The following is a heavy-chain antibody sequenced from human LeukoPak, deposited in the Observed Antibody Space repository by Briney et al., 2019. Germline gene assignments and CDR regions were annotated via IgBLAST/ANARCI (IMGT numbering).Heavy chain of an antibody. CDR1: GCTISSYY. CDR3: ARHAYYYDSSGYLPYYFDY. D-gene: IGHD3-22*01. V-gene: IGHV4-59*08. Sequence: SETLSLTCTVSGCTISSYYWSWIRQPPGKGLEWIGFIHSNGNTNYNPSLMSRVTISVDTTKNQFSQKLNSVTAADTAVYDCARHAYYYDSSGYLPYYFDYWGQGTLVTVSS. J-gene: IGHJ4*02. CDR2: IHSNGNT.